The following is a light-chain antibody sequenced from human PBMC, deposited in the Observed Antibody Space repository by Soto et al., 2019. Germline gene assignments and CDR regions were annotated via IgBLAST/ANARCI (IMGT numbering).Light chain of an antibody. J-gene: IGLJ1*01. Sequence: QSVLTQPASVSGSPGQSITISCTGTSSDVGGYNYVSWYQQHPGKAPKLMIYDVSNRPSGVSNRFSGSKSGNTASLTISGLQAEDEADSYCSSYTSSTSGVFRTGSKVTVL. V-gene: IGLV2-14*01. CDR3: SSYTSSTSGV. CDR1: SSDVGGYNY. CDR2: DVS.